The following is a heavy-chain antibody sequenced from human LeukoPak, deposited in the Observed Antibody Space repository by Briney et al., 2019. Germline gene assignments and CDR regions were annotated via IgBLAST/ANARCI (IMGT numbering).Heavy chain of an antibody. CDR1: GASIRSYY. J-gene: IGHJ4*02. D-gene: IGHD5-24*01. CDR2: VFRSGST. Sequence: SGTLSLTCTVSGASIRSYYWSWIRQFPGEGLEWIGCVFRSGSTNYNPSLKSRLTISADTSKNQFYLTLSSVTAADTAVYYCARHTRDGYNTFDSWGQATLVTVSS. V-gene: IGHV4-59*08. CDR3: ARHTRDGYNTFDS.